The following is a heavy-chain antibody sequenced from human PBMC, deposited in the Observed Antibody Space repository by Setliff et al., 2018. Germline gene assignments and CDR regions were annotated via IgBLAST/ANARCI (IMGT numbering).Heavy chain of an antibody. CDR1: GFTFSSYG. D-gene: IGHD2-15*01. CDR2: IWYDGSNK. CDR3: ARGVCSGGSCGYYYYYYMDV. V-gene: IGHV3-33*01. J-gene: IGHJ6*03. Sequence: GGSLRLSCAASGFTFSSYGMHWVRQAPGKGLEWVAVIWYDGSNKYYADSVKGRFTISRDNSKNTLYLQMNSLRSEDTAVYYCARGVCSGGSCGYYYYYYMDVWGKGTTVTVS.